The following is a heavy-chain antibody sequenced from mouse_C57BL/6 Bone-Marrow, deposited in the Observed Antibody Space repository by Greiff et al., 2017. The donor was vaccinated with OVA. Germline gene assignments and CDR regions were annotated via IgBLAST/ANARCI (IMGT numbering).Heavy chain of an antibody. D-gene: IGHD4-1*01. Sequence: SGAELVRPGASVKLSCTASGFNIKDDYMHWVKQRPEQGLEWIGWIDPENGDTEYASKFQGTATITADTSSNTAYLPLSSLTSEDTAVYYCTTELGWFAYWGQGTLVTVSA. V-gene: IGHV14-4*01. CDR1: GFNIKDDY. CDR3: TTELGWFAY. J-gene: IGHJ3*01. CDR2: IDPENGDT.